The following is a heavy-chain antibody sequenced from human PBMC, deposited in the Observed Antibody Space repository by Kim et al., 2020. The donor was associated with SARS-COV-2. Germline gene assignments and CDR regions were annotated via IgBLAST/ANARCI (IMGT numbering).Heavy chain of an antibody. CDR2: ISAGVGNT. Sequence: GGSLRRSCAASGFTISGSAMSWVRQAPGKGLEWVSFISAGVGNTYYADSVKGRFTISRDTSKNTLFLQMSSLRADDTAIYYCAKTSSTFKFPTWGQGTLV. CDR3: AKTSSTFKFPT. CDR1: GFTISGSA. D-gene: IGHD6-6*01. J-gene: IGHJ4*02. V-gene: IGHV3-23*01.